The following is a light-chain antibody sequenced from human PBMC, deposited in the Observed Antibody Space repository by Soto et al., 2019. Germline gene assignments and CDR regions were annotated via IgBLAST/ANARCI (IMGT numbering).Light chain of an antibody. Sequence: DIQLTQSPSFLSASVGDRVTITCRASQGLNSYFAWYQQKPGKAPKLLLYATSTLQSVFPSRFSGSGSGAEFTLTITCLKPEDIATYDCQQLNSYSVTFGGGTKVEIK. CDR2: ATS. V-gene: IGKV1-9*01. CDR3: QQLNSYSVT. J-gene: IGKJ4*01. CDR1: QGLNSY.